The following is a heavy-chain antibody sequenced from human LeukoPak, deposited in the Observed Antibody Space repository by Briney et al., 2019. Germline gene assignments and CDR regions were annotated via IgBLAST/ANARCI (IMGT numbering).Heavy chain of an antibody. CDR1: GGSFSGYC. CDR3: ARAPIYYYGSGRYIDX. D-gene: IGHD3-10*01. J-gene: IGHJ4*02. CDR2: INHSGST. V-gene: IGHV4-34*01. Sequence: PSETLSLTXAVYGGSFSGYCWSWIRQPPGKGLEWIGEINHSGSTNYNPSLKSRVTISVDTSKNQFSLKLSSVTAADTAVYYCARAPIYYYGSGRYIDXWGQGTLVTVX.